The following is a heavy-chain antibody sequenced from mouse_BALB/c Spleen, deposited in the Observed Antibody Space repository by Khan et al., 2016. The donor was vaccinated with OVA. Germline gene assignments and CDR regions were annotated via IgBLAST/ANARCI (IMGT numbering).Heavy chain of an antibody. CDR1: GFSLTSYG. CDR3: AGGFDGYSSPYAMDY. V-gene: IGHV2-6*02. J-gene: IGHJ4*01. D-gene: IGHD2-3*01. Sequence: QVQLQQSGPGLVAPSQSLSITCTVSGFSLTSYGVHWVRQPPGKGLEWLVVIWSDGSTNYNSVLKSRLSISKDNSKSQVFLTMNSLQTDDTAIYYGAGGFDGYSSPYAMDYWGQGTSVTVSS. CDR2: IWSDGST.